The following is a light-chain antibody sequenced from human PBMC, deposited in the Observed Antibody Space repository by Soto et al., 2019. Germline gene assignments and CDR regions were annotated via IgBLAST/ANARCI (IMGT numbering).Light chain of an antibody. CDR1: RSDVGGYNF. Sequence: QSALTQPASVSGSPGQSITISCTGTRSDVGGYNFVSWYQQNPGKAPKLIIYDVTNRPSGVSNRFSGSKSGNTASLTISGLQAEDEADYYCFSYTSSRARVFGGGTQLTVL. J-gene: IGLJ3*02. CDR2: DVT. CDR3: FSYTSSRARV. V-gene: IGLV2-14*01.